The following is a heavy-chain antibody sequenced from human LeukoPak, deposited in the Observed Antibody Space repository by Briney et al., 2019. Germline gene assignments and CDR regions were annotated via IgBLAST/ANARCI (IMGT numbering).Heavy chain of an antibody. V-gene: IGHV1-24*01. J-gene: IGHJ3*02. CDR2: FNPEDGET. D-gene: IGHD6-19*01. CDR1: GYTLTELG. Sequence: ASVKVSCKVSGYTLTELGMHWVRQTPGRGLEWMGGFNPEDGETDYAETFQDRVTMTEDTSTDTAYMELSSLRSEDTAVYYCATDRVRLGLGIPVPGREIGALEMWGQGTMVTVSS. CDR3: ATDRVRLGLGIPVPGREIGALEM.